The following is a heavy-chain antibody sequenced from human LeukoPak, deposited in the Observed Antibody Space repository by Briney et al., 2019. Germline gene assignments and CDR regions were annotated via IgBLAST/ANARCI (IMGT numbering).Heavy chain of an antibody. CDR1: GGSMSNYY. CDR2: IYTSGST. J-gene: IGHJ4*02. D-gene: IGHD5-24*01. Sequence: SSETLSLTCTVSGGSMSNYYWNWIRQPAGKGLEWIGHIYTSGSTNYNPSLKSRVTISVDTSKNQFSLKLSSVTTADTAVYYCARAWLQPYFFDYWGQGTLVTVSS. CDR3: ARAWLQPYFFDY. V-gene: IGHV4-4*07.